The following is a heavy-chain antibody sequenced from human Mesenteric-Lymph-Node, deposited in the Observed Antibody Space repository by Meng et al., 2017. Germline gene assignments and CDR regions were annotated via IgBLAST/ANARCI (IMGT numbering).Heavy chain of an antibody. Sequence: GSLRLSCAVYGGSFSGYYWSWIRQPPGKGLEWIGYIYYSGSTNYNPSLKSRVTISVDTSKNQFSLKLSSVTAADTAVYYCARADIYDILTGYEHYFDYWGQGTLVTVSS. D-gene: IGHD3-9*01. V-gene: IGHV4-59*12. CDR1: GGSFSGYY. CDR3: ARADIYDILTGYEHYFDY. CDR2: IYYSGST. J-gene: IGHJ4*02.